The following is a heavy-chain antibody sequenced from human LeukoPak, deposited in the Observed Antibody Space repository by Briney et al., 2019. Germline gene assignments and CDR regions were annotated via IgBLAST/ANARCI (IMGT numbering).Heavy chain of an antibody. CDR1: GYTFTSYG. CDR2: ISAYNGNT. V-gene: IGHV1-18*01. Sequence: ASVKVSCKASGYTFTSYGISWVRQAPGQGLEWMGWISAYNGNTNYAQKLQGRVTMTTDTSTSTAYMELRSLRSDDTAVYYCARDPSSSWSLGAFDIWGQGTMVTVSS. CDR3: ARDPSSSWSLGAFDI. J-gene: IGHJ3*02. D-gene: IGHD6-13*01.